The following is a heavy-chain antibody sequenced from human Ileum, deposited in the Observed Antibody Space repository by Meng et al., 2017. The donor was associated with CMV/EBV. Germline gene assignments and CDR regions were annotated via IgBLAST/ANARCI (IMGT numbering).Heavy chain of an antibody. J-gene: IGHJ4*02. CDR2: IYRSGST. D-gene: IGHD4-11*01. CDR3: ARDATTRFAY. Sequence: SETLSLTCTVSGYSISSGYYWGWIRQPPGKGLEWIGSIYRSGSTYYNPSLKSRVTISVDTSKNQFSLKLSSVTAADTAVYYCARDATTRFAYWGQGTLVTVSS. V-gene: IGHV4-38-2*02. CDR1: GYSISSGYY.